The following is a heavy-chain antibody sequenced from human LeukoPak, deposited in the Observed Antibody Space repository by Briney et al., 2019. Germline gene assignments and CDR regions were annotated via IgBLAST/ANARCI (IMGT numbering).Heavy chain of an antibody. Sequence: GGSLRLSCAASGFTFSSYSMNWVRQAPGKGLEWVSTIRSGAYTYYADSAKGRLSVSRDNSKNTLYLEMNSLRAEDAAVYYCARISVVSRSGPLDYWGQGTLVTVSS. CDR1: GFTFSSYS. D-gene: IGHD3-10*01. V-gene: IGHV3-21*04. CDR3: ARISVVSRSGPLDY. CDR2: IRSGAYT. J-gene: IGHJ4*02.